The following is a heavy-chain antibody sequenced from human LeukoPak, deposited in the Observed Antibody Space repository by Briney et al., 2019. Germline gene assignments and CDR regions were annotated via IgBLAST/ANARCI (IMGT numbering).Heavy chain of an antibody. CDR1: GFTLSGSW. CDR2: IKGDGSST. CDR3: ARSDWFDP. V-gene: IGHV3-74*03. Sequence: PGGSLRLSCAASGFTLSGSWMHWVRQAPGKGLGWVSGIKGDGSSTTYADSVKGRFTISRDNAKNTLYLQMNGLRAEDTAVYFCARSDWFDPWGQGTLVTVSS. J-gene: IGHJ5*02.